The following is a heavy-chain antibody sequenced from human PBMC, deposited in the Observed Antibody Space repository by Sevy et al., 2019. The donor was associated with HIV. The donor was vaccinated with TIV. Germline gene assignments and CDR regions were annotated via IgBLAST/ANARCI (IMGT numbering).Heavy chain of an antibody. CDR1: GGTFSNYA. Sequence: ASVKVSCKASGGTFSNYALSWVRQAHGQGLEWMGGIIPIFGTTNFAQTFQGTVTITADESTSTAYMELSSLRSADTAVYYCARTPLVRIPGATDLYFDNWGQGTLVTVSS. CDR2: IIPIFGTT. J-gene: IGHJ4*02. D-gene: IGHD2-2*01. V-gene: IGHV1-69*13. CDR3: ARTPLVRIPGATDLYFDN.